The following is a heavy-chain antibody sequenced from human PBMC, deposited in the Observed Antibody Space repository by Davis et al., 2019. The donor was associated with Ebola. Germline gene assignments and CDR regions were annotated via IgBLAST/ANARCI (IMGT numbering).Heavy chain of an antibody. D-gene: IGHD1-26*01. J-gene: IGHJ4*02. CDR2: TYYSGST. CDR1: GGSITGSDYF. CDR3: ARLIVGANFDY. Sequence: SETLSLTCTVSGGSITGSDYFWGWIRQPPERELEWIGSTYYSGSTYYNPSLKSRVTVSVDTSKNQFSLKLSSVTAADTAVYYCARLIVGANFDYWGQGTLVTVSS. V-gene: IGHV4-39*01.